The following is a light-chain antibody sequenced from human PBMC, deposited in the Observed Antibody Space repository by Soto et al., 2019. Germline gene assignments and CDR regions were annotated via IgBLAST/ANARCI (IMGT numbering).Light chain of an antibody. Sequence: DIQMTHSPTTLSACVGDRLTITCLASHSLIKWLAWYQQKPGKAPKLLIYEASTLQSGVPSRFSGSGSGSEFTLTITSLQSEDFAVYCCQQYNNWPLTFGPGTRLEIK. CDR1: HSLIKW. J-gene: IGKJ5*01. CDR3: QQYNNWPLT. CDR2: EAS. V-gene: IGKV1-5*03.